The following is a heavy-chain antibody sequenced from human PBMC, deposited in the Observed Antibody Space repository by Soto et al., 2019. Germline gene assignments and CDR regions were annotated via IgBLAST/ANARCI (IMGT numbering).Heavy chain of an antibody. D-gene: IGHD4-4*01. J-gene: IGHJ4*02. Sequence: GGSLRLSCAASGFTFSSYAMHWVRQAPGKGLEWVAVISYDGSNKYYADSVKGRFTISRDNSKNTLYLQMNSLRAEDTAVYYCARDLSRREDYSNPYWGQGTLVTVSS. CDR1: GFTFSSYA. V-gene: IGHV3-30-3*01. CDR2: ISYDGSNK. CDR3: ARDLSRREDYSNPY.